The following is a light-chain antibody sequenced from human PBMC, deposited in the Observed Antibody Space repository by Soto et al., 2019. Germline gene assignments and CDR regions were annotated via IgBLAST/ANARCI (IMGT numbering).Light chain of an antibody. CDR1: QSINNW. Sequence: DVQMTQSPSSLSASVGDRVTITCRASQSINNWLAWYQQKPGKAPKFLIYDASTLETGVPSRFSGSASGTKFTLTISGLQPEDVASYYCQQYDTYPLTFGGGTRVELK. CDR3: QQYDTYPLT. J-gene: IGKJ4*01. V-gene: IGKV1-5*01. CDR2: DAS.